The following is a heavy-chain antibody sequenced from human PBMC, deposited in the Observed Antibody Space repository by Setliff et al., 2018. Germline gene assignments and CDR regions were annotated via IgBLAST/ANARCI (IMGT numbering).Heavy chain of an antibody. V-gene: IGHV3-11*05. D-gene: IGHD4-17*01. CDR2: IGSTGVYT. Sequence: LRLSCAASGFSFSDYYMSWIRQAPGKGLEWISYIGSTGVYTNYADSVKGRFTISRDNANNSLFLQMNSLRVEDTASYYCARDPNGDYVGAFDPWGQGILVTVSS. CDR1: GFSFSDYY. J-gene: IGHJ5*02. CDR3: ARDPNGDYVGAFDP.